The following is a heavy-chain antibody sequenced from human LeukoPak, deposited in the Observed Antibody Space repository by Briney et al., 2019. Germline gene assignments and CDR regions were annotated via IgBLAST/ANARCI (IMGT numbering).Heavy chain of an antibody. CDR3: AKGDCSSTSCYPDY. CDR2: ISWNSGSI. V-gene: IGHV3-9*01. CDR1: GFTFDDYA. J-gene: IGHJ4*02. D-gene: IGHD2-2*01. Sequence: GRSLRLSCAASGFTFDDYAMHWVRQAPGKGLEWVSGISWNSGSIGYADSVKGRFTISRDNAKNSLYLQMNSLRAEDTALYYCAKGDCSSTSCYPDYWGQGTLVTVSS.